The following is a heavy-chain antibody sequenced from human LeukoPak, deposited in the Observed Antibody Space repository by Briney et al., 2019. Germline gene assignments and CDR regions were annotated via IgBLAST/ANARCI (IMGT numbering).Heavy chain of an antibody. CDR2: IYYSGST. V-gene: IGHV4-59*08. CDR3: ARLHQLGDRGDY. Sequence: PSETLSLTCTVSGGSISSYYWSWIRQPPGKGLEWIGYIYYSGSTNYNPSLKSRVTISVDTSKNQFSLKLSSVTAADTAVYYCARLHQLGDRGDYWGQGTLVTVSS. J-gene: IGHJ4*02. D-gene: IGHD6-13*01. CDR1: GGSISSYY.